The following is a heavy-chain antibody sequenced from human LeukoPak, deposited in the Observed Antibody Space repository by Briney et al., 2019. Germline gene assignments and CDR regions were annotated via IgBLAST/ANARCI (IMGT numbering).Heavy chain of an antibody. J-gene: IGHJ4*02. Sequence: GGSLRLSCAASGFTFSTYGMTWVRQAPGKGLEWVSAISGSGGSTYYADSVKGRFTISRDNSKNTLYLQMNSLRAEDTALYYCAKAPVTTCRGAFCYPFDYWGLGTLVTVSS. CDR1: GFTFSTYG. D-gene: IGHD2-15*01. CDR3: AKAPVTTCRGAFCYPFDY. CDR2: ISGSGGST. V-gene: IGHV3-23*01.